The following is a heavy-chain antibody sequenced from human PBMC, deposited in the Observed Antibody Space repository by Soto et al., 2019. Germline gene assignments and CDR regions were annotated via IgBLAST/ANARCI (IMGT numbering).Heavy chain of an antibody. CDR3: ARGLRFLEHLGDY. V-gene: IGHV3-23*01. J-gene: IGHJ4*02. CDR1: GFTFSSYA. CDR2: ISGSGGST. Sequence: EVQLLESGGGLVQPGGSLRLSCAASGFTFSSYAMSWVRQAPGKGLEWVSAISGSGGSTYYADSVKGRFTISRDNAENALYVQMNSLRAEDTAVYYCARGLRFLEHLGDYWGQGTLVTVSS. D-gene: IGHD3-3*01.